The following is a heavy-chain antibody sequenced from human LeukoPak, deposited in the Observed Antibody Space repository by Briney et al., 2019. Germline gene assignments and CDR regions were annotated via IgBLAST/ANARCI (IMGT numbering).Heavy chain of an antibody. J-gene: IGHJ4*02. CDR3: AREGRFHSFDY. CDR1: GFSVGSNY. V-gene: IGHV3-53*01. Sequence: AGGSLRLSCAASGFSVGSNYMSWVRQAPGKGLEWVSVIYTGGTTHYAESVMGRFTISRDDSHNTVHLHMSGLRAEDTAVYYCAREGRFHSFDYWGQGTLVAVSS. CDR2: IYTGGTT.